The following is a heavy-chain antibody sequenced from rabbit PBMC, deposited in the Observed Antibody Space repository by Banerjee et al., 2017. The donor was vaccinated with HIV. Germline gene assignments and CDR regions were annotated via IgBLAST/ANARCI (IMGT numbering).Heavy chain of an antibody. J-gene: IGHJ4*02. V-gene: IGHV1S43*01. Sequence: QEHLEESGGDLVKPGGTLTLTCKASGFSFSSGYDMCWVRQAPGKGLELIACIVTGSSGSTWYASWVNGRFTISRSTSLNTVDLKMTSLTAADTATYFCARGIRSAGVSMYRTFWGPGTLVTVS. CDR2: IVTGSSGST. D-gene: IGHD4-2*01. CDR1: GFSFSSGYD. CDR3: ARGIRSAGVSMYRTF.